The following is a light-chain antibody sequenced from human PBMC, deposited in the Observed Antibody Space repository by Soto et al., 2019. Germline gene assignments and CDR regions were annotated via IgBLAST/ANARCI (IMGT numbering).Light chain of an antibody. J-gene: IGLJ2*01. CDR2: LNSDGSH. Sequence: QSVLTQSPSASASLGASVKLTCTLSSGHSSYAIAWHQQQPEKGPRYLMKLNSDGSHSKGDGIPDRFSGSSSGAERYLTISSLQSEDEADYYCQTWGTDIVVFGGGTQLTVL. CDR1: SGHSSYA. V-gene: IGLV4-69*01. CDR3: QTWGTDIVV.